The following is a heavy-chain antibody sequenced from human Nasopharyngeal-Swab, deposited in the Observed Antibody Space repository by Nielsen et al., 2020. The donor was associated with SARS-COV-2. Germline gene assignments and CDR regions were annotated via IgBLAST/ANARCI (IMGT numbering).Heavy chain of an antibody. J-gene: IGHJ4*02. CDR3: TRCGGGCYSGRDY. V-gene: IGHV3-73*01. CDR2: VRSQGNNYAT. CDR1: GFTFSDSA. D-gene: IGHD2-15*01. Sequence: GESLKISCAASGFTFSDSAIHWVRQASGEGLEWVARVRSQGNNYATAYSASVKGRFIIFRDDPTNTAYLQMNSLKTEDTAMYYCTRCGGGCYSGRDYWGQGTLVTVSS.